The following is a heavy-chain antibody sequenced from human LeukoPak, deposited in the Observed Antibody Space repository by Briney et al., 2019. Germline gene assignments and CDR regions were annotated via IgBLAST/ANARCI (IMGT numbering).Heavy chain of an antibody. CDR2: ISSSGSTI. CDR1: GFTFSSYE. CDR3: ARGANILTGYPYYFDY. V-gene: IGHV3-48*03. D-gene: IGHD3-9*01. Sequence: GGSLRLSCAASGFTFSSYEMNWVRQAPGKGLEWVSYISSSGSTIYYADSVKGRFTISRDNAKNSLYLQMNNLRAEDTAVYYCARGANILTGYPYYFDYWGQGTLVTVSS. J-gene: IGHJ4*02.